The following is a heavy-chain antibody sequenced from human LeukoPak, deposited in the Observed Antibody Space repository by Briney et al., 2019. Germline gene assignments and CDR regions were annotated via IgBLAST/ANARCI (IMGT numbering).Heavy chain of an antibody. Sequence: ASVKVSCKASGYTFTGYYMHWVRQVPGQGLEWMGWINPNSGGTNYAQKFQGRVTMTRDTSISTAYMELSRLRSDDTAVYYCARPDCSSTSCYYYFDYWGQGTLVTVSS. D-gene: IGHD2-2*01. CDR3: ARPDCSSTSCYYYFDY. CDR1: GYTFTGYY. V-gene: IGHV1-2*02. CDR2: INPNSGGT. J-gene: IGHJ4*02.